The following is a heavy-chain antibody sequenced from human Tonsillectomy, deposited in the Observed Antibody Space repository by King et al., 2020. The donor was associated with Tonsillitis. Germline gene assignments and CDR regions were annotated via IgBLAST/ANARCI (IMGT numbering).Heavy chain of an antibody. Sequence: VQLQESGPGLVKPSETLSLTCTVSGGSISSYYWSWIRQPAGKGLEWIGRIYTSGSTNYNPSLKSRVTMSVYTSKNQFSLKLSSVTAADTAVYYCARGEYYYDSSGYPYYFDYWGQGTLVTVSS. CDR1: GGSISSYY. D-gene: IGHD3-22*01. V-gene: IGHV4-4*07. CDR2: IYTSGST. J-gene: IGHJ4*02. CDR3: ARGEYYYDSSGYPYYFDY.